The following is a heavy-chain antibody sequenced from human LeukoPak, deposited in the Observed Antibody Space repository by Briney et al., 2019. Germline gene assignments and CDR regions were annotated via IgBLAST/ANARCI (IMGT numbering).Heavy chain of an antibody. D-gene: IGHD2-15*01. CDR2: ISTSSSYI. V-gene: IGHV3-21*01. Sequence: GGSLRLSCGASGFTFSGYSMNWVRQAPGKVLEWVSSISTSSSYIYYADSVKGRFTISRDNAKKSLYLQMNCLRAEDTAVYYCARGRAVVAASDNWFDPWGQGTLVTVSS. J-gene: IGHJ5*02. CDR1: GFTFSGYS. CDR3: ARGRAVVAASDNWFDP.